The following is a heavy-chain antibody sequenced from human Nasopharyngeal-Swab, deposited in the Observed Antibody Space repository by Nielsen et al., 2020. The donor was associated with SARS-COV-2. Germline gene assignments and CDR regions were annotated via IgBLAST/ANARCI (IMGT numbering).Heavy chain of an antibody. CDR1: GYTFTNYA. J-gene: IGHJ4*02. D-gene: IGHD4-17*01. Sequence: SVKISCKASGYTFTNYAMNWVRQAPGQGLEWVGGIIPIFGTASYAQKFQGGVTITADKSTSTAYMELSSLRSEDTAVYYCARVGAFRGNYGDYEVYWGQGTLVTVSS. CDR3: ARVGAFRGNYGDYEVY. CDR2: IIPIFGTA. V-gene: IGHV1-69*06.